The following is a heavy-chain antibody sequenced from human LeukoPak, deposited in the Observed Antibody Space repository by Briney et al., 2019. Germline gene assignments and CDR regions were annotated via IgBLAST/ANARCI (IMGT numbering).Heavy chain of an antibody. D-gene: IGHD2-2*01. CDR1: GFTFSHYA. CDR2: ISSNGDST. Sequence: GGSLRLSCAASGFTFSHYAMHWVRQAPGKGLEYVSAISSNGDSTYYANSVKSRFTISRDNSKNTLYLQMGSLRAEDMGVYYCARDSITVSVGAFDIWGQGTMVIVSS. V-gene: IGHV3-64*01. J-gene: IGHJ3*02. CDR3: ARDSITVSVGAFDI.